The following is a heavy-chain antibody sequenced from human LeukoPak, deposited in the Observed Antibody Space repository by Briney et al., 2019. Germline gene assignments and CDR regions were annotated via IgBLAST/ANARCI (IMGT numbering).Heavy chain of an antibody. V-gene: IGHV4-34*01. D-gene: IGHD3-9*01. Sequence: SETLSLTCAVYCGSFSGYYWSWIRQPPGKGLEWIGELNNSGSTNYNPSLNIRVTISVDTSKNQFSLKLNSVTAADTAVYYCARGLRYYDILTGYSGTQIDYWGQGTLVTVSS. CDR3: ARGLRYYDILTGYSGTQIDY. CDR2: LNNSGST. J-gene: IGHJ4*02. CDR1: CGSFSGYY.